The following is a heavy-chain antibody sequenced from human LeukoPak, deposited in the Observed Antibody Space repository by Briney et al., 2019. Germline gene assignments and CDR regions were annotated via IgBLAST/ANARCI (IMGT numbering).Heavy chain of an antibody. Sequence: SETLSLTCTVSGGSISSSSYYWGWIRQPPGKGLEWIGSIYYSGSTYYNPSLKSRVTISVDTSKNQFALKLSSVTAADTAVYYCARHSWSVGWFDPWGQGTLVTVSS. D-gene: IGHD1-26*01. CDR1: GGSISSSSYY. CDR2: IYYSGST. V-gene: IGHV4-39*01. J-gene: IGHJ5*02. CDR3: ARHSWSVGWFDP.